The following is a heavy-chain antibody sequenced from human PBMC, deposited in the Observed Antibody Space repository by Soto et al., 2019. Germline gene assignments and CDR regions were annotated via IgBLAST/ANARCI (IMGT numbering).Heavy chain of an antibody. Sequence: QVRLVEAGGGLVKAGGSLRLSCAASGFTFSDYHMAWIRQAPGKGLEWVSYISRSGVNIYYADSVKGRFTISRDNAKNSLYLQMKSLRAADTAVYYCARECSGKAPNTYFDPWGQGTLVTVSS. D-gene: IGHD6-13*01. J-gene: IGHJ5*02. CDR1: GFTFSDYH. CDR3: ARECSGKAPNTYFDP. V-gene: IGHV3-11*01. CDR2: ISRSGVNI.